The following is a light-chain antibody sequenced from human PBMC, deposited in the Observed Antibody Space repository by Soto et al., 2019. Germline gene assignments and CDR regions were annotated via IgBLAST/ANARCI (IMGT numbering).Light chain of an antibody. Sequence: DIQMTQSPSSLSASVGDRVTITCWASQSISGYLNWYQQKPGKAPNLLIYAASSLQSGVPSRFSGSGSGTDFTLTINSLHPEDFATYYCQQSYSTPITFGQGTRLEI. CDR2: AAS. CDR3: QQSYSTPIT. CDR1: QSISGY. J-gene: IGKJ5*01. V-gene: IGKV1-39*01.